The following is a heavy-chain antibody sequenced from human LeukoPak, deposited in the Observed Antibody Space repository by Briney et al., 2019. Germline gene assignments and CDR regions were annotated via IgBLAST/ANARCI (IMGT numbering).Heavy chain of an antibody. CDR3: ARDSTGQLWSSHPFDY. Sequence: SVKVSCKASGGTFSSYAISWVRQAPGQGLEWMGRIIPIFGMANYAQKFQGRVTITADKSTSTAYMELSSLRSEDTAVYYCARDSTGQLWSSHPFDYWGQGTLVTVSS. V-gene: IGHV1-69*04. CDR2: IIPIFGMA. J-gene: IGHJ4*02. CDR1: GGTFSSYA. D-gene: IGHD5-18*01.